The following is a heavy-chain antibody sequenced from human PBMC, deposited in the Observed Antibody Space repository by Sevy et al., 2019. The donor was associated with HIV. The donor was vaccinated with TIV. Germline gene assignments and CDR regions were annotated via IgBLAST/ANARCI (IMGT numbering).Heavy chain of an antibody. J-gene: IGHJ2*01. Sequence: SETLSLTCAVSGGSFSGFSWNWIRQPPGKGLEWIGEVNHYSPSLKSRATISLDTSKNLFSLKLHSVTAADTALYFCARGVEGVVPSPIIGLGPWAKYWSFDLWVRGTLVTVSS. CDR2: VN. D-gene: IGHD2-2*02. V-gene: IGHV4-34*01. CDR3: ARGVEGVVPSPIIGLGPWAKYWSFDL. CDR1: GGSFSGFS.